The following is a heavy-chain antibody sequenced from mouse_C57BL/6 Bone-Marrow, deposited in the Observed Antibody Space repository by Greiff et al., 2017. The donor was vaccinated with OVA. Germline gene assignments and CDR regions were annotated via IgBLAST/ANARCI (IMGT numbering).Heavy chain of an antibody. CDR2: IYPSDSET. CDR3: ARGITTVADC. CDR1: GYTFTSYW. Sequence: QVQLQQPGAELVRPGSSVKLSCKASGYTFTSYWMDWVKQRPGQGLEWIGNIYPSDSETHYNQKFKDKATLTVDKSSSTAYMQLSSLTSEDSAVYYCARGITTVADCWGKGTTLTVSS. J-gene: IGHJ2*01. D-gene: IGHD1-1*01. V-gene: IGHV1-61*01.